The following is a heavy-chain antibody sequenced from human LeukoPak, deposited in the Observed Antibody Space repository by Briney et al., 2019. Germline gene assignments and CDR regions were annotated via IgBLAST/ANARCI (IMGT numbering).Heavy chain of an antibody. CDR3: SSSRGGDAFDI. V-gene: IGHV3-21*01. D-gene: IGHD5-12*01. J-gene: IGHJ3*02. Sequence: AGGSLRLSCAASGFTFSSYSMNWVRQAPGKGLEWVSSISSSSSYIYYADSVKGRFTISRDNAKNSLHLQMNSLRAEDTAVYYCSSSRGGDAFDIWGQGTMVTVSS. CDR2: ISSSSSYI. CDR1: GFTFSSYS.